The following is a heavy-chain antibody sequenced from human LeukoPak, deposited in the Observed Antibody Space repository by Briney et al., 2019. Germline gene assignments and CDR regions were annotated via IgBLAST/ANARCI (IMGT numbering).Heavy chain of an antibody. V-gene: IGHV4-39*07. J-gene: IGHJ5*02. Sequence: SETLSLTCTASGGSISSSSYYWGWIRQPPGKGLEWIGSIYYSGSTYYNPSLKSRVTISVDTSKNQFSLKLSSVTAADTAVYYCARFYSSGWYNWFDPGAREPWSPSPQ. D-gene: IGHD6-19*01. CDR3: ARFYSSGWYNWFDP. CDR2: IYYSGST. CDR1: GGSISSSSYY.